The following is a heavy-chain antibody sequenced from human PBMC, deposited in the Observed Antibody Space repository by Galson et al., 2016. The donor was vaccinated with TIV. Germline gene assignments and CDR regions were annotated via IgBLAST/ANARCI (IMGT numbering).Heavy chain of an antibody. V-gene: IGHV6-1*01. Sequence: CAISGDSVSSNSAAWNWLRQSPSRGLEWLGRTFYRSKWYNDYALSVKSRITINPDTSKNQVSLQLHSVTPEDTAVYYYARATPSVFGVVMTLDYWGQGTLVTVSS. CDR1: GDSVSSNSAA. D-gene: IGHD3-3*01. J-gene: IGHJ4*02. CDR3: ARATPSVFGVVMTLDY. CDR2: TFYRSKWYN.